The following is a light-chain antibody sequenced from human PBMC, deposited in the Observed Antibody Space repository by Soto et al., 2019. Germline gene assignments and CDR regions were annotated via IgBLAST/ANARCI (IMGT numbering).Light chain of an antibody. V-gene: IGKV3-20*01. J-gene: IGKJ2*01. CDR1: QSVSSSY. CDR3: QQYGGSPQT. Sequence: EIVLTQSPGTRSLSPGERVTLSCRASQSVSSSYLAWYQQKPGQAPRLLIYGASRRATGIPDRFSGSGSGTDFTLTISRLEPEDFAVYFCQQYGGSPQTFGQGTKLEIK. CDR2: GAS.